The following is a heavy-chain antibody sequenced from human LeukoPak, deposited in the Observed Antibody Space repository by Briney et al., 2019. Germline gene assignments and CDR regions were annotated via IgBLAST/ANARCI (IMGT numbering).Heavy chain of an antibody. CDR3: AKEWLQHTKRTDH. J-gene: IGHJ4*02. V-gene: IGHV3-23*01. CDR1: GFTLTRHA. D-gene: IGHD5-24*01. CDR2: IGDRGDIT. Sequence: GGSLRLSCAASGFTLTRHAMSWVRQAPGKGLEWVSVIGDRGDITYYADSVKGRFTISRDTSTNTVFLQMNSLGLDDPAVYYCAKEWLQHTKRTDHWGQGTLVTVSS.